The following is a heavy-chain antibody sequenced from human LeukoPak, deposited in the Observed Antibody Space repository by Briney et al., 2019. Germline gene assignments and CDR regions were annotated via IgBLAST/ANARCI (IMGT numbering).Heavy chain of an antibody. V-gene: IGHV3-20*04. CDR3: ARNTYYGSGSYRSYFDY. D-gene: IGHD3-10*01. J-gene: IGHJ4*02. CDR2: INWNGGST. Sequence: GGTLRLSCAASGFTFDDYGMSWVRQAPGKGLEWVSGINWNGGSTGYADSVKGRFTISRDNAKNSLYLQMNSLRAEDTALYYCARNTYYGSGSYRSYFDYWGQGTLVTVSS. CDR1: GFTFDDYG.